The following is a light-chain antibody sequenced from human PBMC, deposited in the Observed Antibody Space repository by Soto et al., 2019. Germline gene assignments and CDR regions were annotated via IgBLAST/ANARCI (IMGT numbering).Light chain of an antibody. J-gene: IGKJ5*01. CDR1: QSVSSY. V-gene: IGKV3-11*01. CDR2: DAS. CDR3: QHRSNFPTT. Sequence: EIVLTQSPATLSLSPGERATLSCRASQSVSSYLAWYQQKPGQAPRLLIYDASNSSTGITARFSVTGSGTGFTPTISTLEPEDFAVYYCQHRSNFPTTFGQRTRLEIK.